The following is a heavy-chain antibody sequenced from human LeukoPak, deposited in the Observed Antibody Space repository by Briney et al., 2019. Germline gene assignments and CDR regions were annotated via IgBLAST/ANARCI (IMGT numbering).Heavy chain of an antibody. D-gene: IGHD3-9*01. CDR1: GFTFSSYA. CDR3: AKTYDISTGRSPFDY. CDR2: ISGSGGST. Sequence: PGGSLRLSCAASGFTFSSYAMSWVRQAPGKGLEWVSAISGSGGSTYYADSVKGRFTISRDNSKNTLYLQMNSLRAEDTAVYYCAKTYDISTGRSPFDYWGQGTLVTVSS. J-gene: IGHJ4*02. V-gene: IGHV3-23*01.